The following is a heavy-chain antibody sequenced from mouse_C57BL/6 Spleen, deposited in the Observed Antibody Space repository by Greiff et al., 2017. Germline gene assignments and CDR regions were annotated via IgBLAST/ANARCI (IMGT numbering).Heavy chain of an antibody. CDR2: IYPGNSDT. CDR3: TPISYDRRHGYLDV. Sequence: VQLQQSGTVLARPGASVKMSCKTSGYTFTSYWMHWVKQRPGQGLEWIGAIYPGNSDTSYNQKFKGKAKLTAVTSASTAYMALITLTNEDSAVYYCTPISYDRRHGYLDVWGKGTAVTVSS. D-gene: IGHD2-14*01. CDR1: GYTFTSYW. V-gene: IGHV1-5*01. J-gene: IGHJ1*03.